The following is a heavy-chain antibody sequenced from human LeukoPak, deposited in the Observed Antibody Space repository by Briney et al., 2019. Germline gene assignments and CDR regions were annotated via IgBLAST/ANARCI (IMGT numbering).Heavy chain of an antibody. V-gene: IGHV4-34*01. Sequence: SETLSLTCAVYGGSFSGYYWSWIRQPPGKGLEWIGEINHSGSTNYNPSLKSRVTISVDTSKNQFSLKLSSVTAADTAVYYRARGNRKRWLQPQGLFDYWGQGTLVTVSS. CDR3: ARGNRKRWLQPQGLFDY. CDR1: GGSFSGYY. J-gene: IGHJ4*02. D-gene: IGHD5-24*01. CDR2: INHSGST.